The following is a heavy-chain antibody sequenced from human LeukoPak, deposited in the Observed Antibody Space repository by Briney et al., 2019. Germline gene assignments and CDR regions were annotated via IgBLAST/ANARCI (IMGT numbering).Heavy chain of an antibody. CDR1: GYTPTELS. CDR3: ATPERDCSSTSCYSFDY. Sequence: ASVKVSCKVSGYTPTELSMHWVRQAPGKGLEWMGGFDPEDGETIYAQKFQGRVTMTEDTSTDTAYMELSSLRSEDTAVYYCATPERDCSSTSCYSFDYWGQGTLVTVSS. CDR2: FDPEDGET. D-gene: IGHD2-2*01. V-gene: IGHV1-24*01. J-gene: IGHJ4*02.